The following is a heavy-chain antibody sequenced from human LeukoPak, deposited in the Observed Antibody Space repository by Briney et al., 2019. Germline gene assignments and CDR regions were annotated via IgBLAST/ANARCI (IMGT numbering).Heavy chain of an antibody. V-gene: IGHV3-48*03. D-gene: IGHD2-2*01. Sequence: GGSLRLSCAASGFTFSSYEVNWVRQAPGKGLEWVSYISSSGSTIYYADSVKGRFTISRDNAKNSLYLQMNSLRAEDTAVYYCAREDCSSTSCYAGWYYGMDVWGKGTTVTVSS. CDR2: ISSSGSTI. J-gene: IGHJ6*04. CDR1: GFTFSSYE. CDR3: AREDCSSTSCYAGWYYGMDV.